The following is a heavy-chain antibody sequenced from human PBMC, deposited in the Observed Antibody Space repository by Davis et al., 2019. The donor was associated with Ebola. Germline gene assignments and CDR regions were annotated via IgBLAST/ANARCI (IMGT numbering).Heavy chain of an antibody. V-gene: IGHV4-39*01. J-gene: IGHJ4*02. CDR3: ATPLGLCSGGSCPLGY. CDR1: GGSISSSSYY. CDR2: IYYSGST. Sequence: MPSETLFLTCTVSGGSISSSSYYWGWIRQPPGKGLEWIGSIYYSGSTYYNPSLKSRVTISVDTSKNQFSLKLSSVTAADTAVYYCATPLGLCSGGSCPLGYWGQGTLVTVSS. D-gene: IGHD2-15*01.